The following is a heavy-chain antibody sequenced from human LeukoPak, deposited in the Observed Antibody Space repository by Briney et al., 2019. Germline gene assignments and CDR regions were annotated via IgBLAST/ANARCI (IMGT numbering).Heavy chain of an antibody. CDR3: ARESGSYSGSYRFDS. J-gene: IGHJ4*02. V-gene: IGHV6-1*01. CDR1: GDSVSSNSAA. CDR2: TYYKSKWYN. Sequence: SQTLSLTCAISGDSVSSNSAAWHWIRQSPSRGLEWLGRTYYKSKWYNDYAVSVKSRITFNPDTSENQFSLHLNSVTPEDTAVYYCARESGSYSGSYRFDSWGQGTLVTVSS. D-gene: IGHD6-6*01.